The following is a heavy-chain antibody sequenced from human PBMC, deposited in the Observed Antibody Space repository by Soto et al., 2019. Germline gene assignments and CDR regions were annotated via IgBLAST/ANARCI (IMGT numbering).Heavy chain of an antibody. V-gene: IGHV3-7*01. CDR2: IKQDGSEK. CDR3: ARDLYYYGSGSYSTEDY. D-gene: IGHD3-10*01. CDR1: GFTFSSYW. J-gene: IGHJ4*02. Sequence: EVQLVESGVGLVQPGGSLRLSCAASGFTFSSYWMSWVRQAPGKGLEWVANIKQDGSEKYYVDSVKGRFTISRDNAKNSLYLQMNSLRAEDTAVYYCARDLYYYGSGSYSTEDYWGQGTLVTVSS.